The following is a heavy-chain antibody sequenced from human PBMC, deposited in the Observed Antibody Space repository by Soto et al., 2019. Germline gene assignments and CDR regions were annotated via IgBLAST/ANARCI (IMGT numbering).Heavy chain of an antibody. CDR1: GGSISSYY. D-gene: IGHD6-6*01. J-gene: IGHJ6*03. CDR3: ARTELMYSSSSWGCESDYYYYLDV. V-gene: IGHV4-59*01. Sequence: SETLSLTCTVSGGSISSYYWSWIRQPPGKGLEWIGYIYYSGSTNYNPSLKSRVTISVDTSKNQFSLKLSSVTAADTAVYYCARTELMYSSSSWGCESDYYYYLDVWGKGTTVTVSS. CDR2: IYYSGST.